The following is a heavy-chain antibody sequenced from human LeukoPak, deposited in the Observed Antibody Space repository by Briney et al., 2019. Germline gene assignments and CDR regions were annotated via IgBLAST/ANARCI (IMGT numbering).Heavy chain of an antibody. J-gene: IGHJ4*02. CDR1: GFTFSNYA. Sequence: GGSLRLSCAASGFTFSNYAMSWVRQAPGKGLEWDSAIVGSGGSTYYADSVKGRFTISRDNSKNTLFLQMNSLRVEDTALYYCSKWGDYDVLTGYYDSDFWGQGTLVTVSS. CDR3: SKWGDYDVLTGYYDSDF. D-gene: IGHD3-9*01. CDR2: IVGSGGST. V-gene: IGHV3-23*01.